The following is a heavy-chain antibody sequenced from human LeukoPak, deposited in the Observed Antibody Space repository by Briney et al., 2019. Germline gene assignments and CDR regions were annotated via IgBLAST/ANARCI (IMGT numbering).Heavy chain of an antibody. J-gene: IGHJ4*02. Sequence: GGSLRLSCAVSGFTFSGFWMSWSRQAPGKGLEWVASINSDGSEGYYADVVKGRFTISRDNAKNSLYLQINSLRAEDTAVYYCARVGYIDEGIDYWGQGTLVTVSS. CDR2: INSDGSEG. CDR3: ARVGYIDEGIDY. CDR1: GFTFSGFW. D-gene: IGHD5-24*01. V-gene: IGHV3-7*03.